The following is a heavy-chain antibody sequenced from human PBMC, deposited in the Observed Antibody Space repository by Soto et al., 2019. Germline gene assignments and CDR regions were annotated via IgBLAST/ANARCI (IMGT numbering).Heavy chain of an antibody. CDR3: ARENLEIVFTMFPYFDV. CDR2: ISYDGSDN. CDR1: GFTFSSHA. J-gene: IGHJ4*02. Sequence: QVQLVESGGGVVQPGRSLRLSCAASGFTFSSHAMHWVRQAPGKGLEWVAVISYDGSDNYYAGYVKGRFTISRDNSKNTQYLQMNSLRPEDTAMYYCARENLEIVFTMFPYFDVRGQGTLVSVSS. D-gene: IGHD5-12*01. V-gene: IGHV3-30*03.